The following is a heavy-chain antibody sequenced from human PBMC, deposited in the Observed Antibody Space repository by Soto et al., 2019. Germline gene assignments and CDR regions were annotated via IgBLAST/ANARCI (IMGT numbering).Heavy chain of an antibody. V-gene: IGHV3-23*01. D-gene: IGHD3-9*01. CDR3: ARTGYYALYYYYGMDV. CDR1: GFTFSSYA. J-gene: IGHJ6*02. CDR2: ISGSGGST. Sequence: GESLKISCAASGFTFSSYAMSWVRQAPGKGLEWVSAISGSGGSTYYADSVKGRFTISRDNSKNTLYLQMNSLRAEDTAVYYCARTGYYALYYYYGMDVWGQGTTVTVSS.